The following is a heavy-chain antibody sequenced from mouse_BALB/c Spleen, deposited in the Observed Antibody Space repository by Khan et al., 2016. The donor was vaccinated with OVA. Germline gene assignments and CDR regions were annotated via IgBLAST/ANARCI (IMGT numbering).Heavy chain of an antibody. D-gene: IGHD1-2*01. CDR1: GYTFTDYY. Sequence: VQLQESGAELARPGASVKLSCKASGYTFTDYYINWVKQRTRQGLEWIGEISPGSGDTYYNETFKGKATLTADKSSSTVYMQLSSLTAEASAVYFCARRNYFGYTFAYWGQGTLVTVSA. CDR2: ISPGSGDT. J-gene: IGHJ3*01. V-gene: IGHV1-77*01. CDR3: ARRNYFGYTFAY.